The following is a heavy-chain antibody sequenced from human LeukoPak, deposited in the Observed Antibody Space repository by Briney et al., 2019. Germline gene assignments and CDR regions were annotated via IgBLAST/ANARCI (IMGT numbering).Heavy chain of an antibody. J-gene: IGHJ3*02. CDR2: INVILDTA. CDR1: GGAFSSYA. V-gene: IGHV1-69*04. Sequence: GASVKVSCKASGGAFSSYAISWVRQAPGQGLEWMGRINVILDTANYAQKFQGRVTITADISTSTSYMELSSLRSEDTAVYYCARDQGIGGASDIWGQGTMVTVSS. CDR3: ARDQGIGGASDI. D-gene: IGHD2-15*01.